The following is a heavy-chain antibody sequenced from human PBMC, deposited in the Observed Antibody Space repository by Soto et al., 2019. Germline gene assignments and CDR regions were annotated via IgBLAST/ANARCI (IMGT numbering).Heavy chain of an antibody. Sequence: VGSLRLSCTSSVFTVSSNYMSCVRHSPGKWLEWVSVIYSGGSTYYADSVKGRFTISRDNSKNTLYLQMNSLRAEDTAVYYCARRPGYSYGMDLWGQGTMVTVSS. V-gene: IGHV3-53*01. J-gene: IGHJ6*02. CDR1: VFTVSSNY. CDR2: IYSGGST. CDR3: ARRPGYSYGMDL.